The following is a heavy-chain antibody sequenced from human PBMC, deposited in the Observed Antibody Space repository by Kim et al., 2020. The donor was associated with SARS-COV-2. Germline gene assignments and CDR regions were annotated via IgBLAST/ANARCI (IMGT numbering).Heavy chain of an antibody. CDR3: ATGQGITMVRGVIIISWFDP. CDR2: FDPEDGET. J-gene: IGHJ5*02. Sequence: ASVKVSCKVSGYTLTELSMHWVRQAPGKGLEWMGGFDPEDGETIYAQKFQGRVTMTEDTSTDTAYMELSSLRSEDTAVYYCATGQGITMVRGVIIISWFDPWGQGTLVTVSS. V-gene: IGHV1-24*01. CDR1: GYTLTELS. D-gene: IGHD3-10*01.